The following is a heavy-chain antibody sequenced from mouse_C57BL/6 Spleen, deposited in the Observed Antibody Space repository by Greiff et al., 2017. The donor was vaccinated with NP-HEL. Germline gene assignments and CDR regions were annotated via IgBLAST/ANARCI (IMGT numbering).Heavy chain of an antibody. Sequence: EVQLQESGPGMVKPSQSLSLTCTVTGYSITSGYDWHWIRHFPGNKLEWMGYISYSGSTNYNPSLKSRISITHDTSKNHFFLKLNSVTTEDTATYYCARSLATTVVATDAMDYWGQGTSVTVSS. CDR1: GYSITSGYD. D-gene: IGHD1-1*01. V-gene: IGHV3-1*01. CDR2: ISYSGST. J-gene: IGHJ4*01. CDR3: ARSLATTVVATDAMDY.